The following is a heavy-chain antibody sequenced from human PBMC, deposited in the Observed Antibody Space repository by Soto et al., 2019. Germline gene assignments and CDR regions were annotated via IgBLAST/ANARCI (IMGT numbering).Heavy chain of an antibody. V-gene: IGHV4-30-4*01. J-gene: IGHJ5*02. D-gene: IGHD3-10*01. Sequence: SETLSLTCTVSGGSISSGDYYWSWIRQPPGKGLEWIGYIYYSGSTYYNPSLKSRVTISVDTSKNQFSLKLSSVTAADTAVYYCARDGVTMVRGQWFDPWGQGTLVTVSS. CDR3: ARDGVTMVRGQWFDP. CDR1: GGSISSGDYY. CDR2: IYYSGST.